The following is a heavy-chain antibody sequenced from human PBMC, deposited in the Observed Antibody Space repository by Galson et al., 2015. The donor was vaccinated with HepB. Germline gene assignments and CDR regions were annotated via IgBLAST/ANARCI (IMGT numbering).Heavy chain of an antibody. Sequence: SLRLSCAASGVTIPSYSMNWVRKAPGKGLEWLAYISAGSTTVYYAASVRGRFTIPRDNAKNFLYLHMSSLRGEDTAVYYCARNPASYDYFNMDVWGHGTTVTVSS. CDR2: ISAGSTTV. CDR3: ARNPASYDYFNMDV. J-gene: IGHJ6*02. V-gene: IGHV3-48*01. CDR1: GVTIPSYS.